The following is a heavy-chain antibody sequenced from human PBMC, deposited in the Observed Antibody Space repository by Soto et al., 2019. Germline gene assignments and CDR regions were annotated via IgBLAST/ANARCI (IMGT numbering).Heavy chain of an antibody. J-gene: IGHJ4*02. Sequence: PGGSLRLSCVGSGFTFGSFWMRWVRQAPGKGLEWVADIRQDGGEKYYGDSVKGRFTISRDNAKNSLYLEMNSLRDEDTAVYYCARPRGNCDCGSCFPPDSWGQGALVTVSS. CDR2: IRQDGGEK. D-gene: IGHD2-15*01. V-gene: IGHV3-7*01. CDR3: ARPRGNCDCGSCFPPDS. CDR1: GFTFGSFW.